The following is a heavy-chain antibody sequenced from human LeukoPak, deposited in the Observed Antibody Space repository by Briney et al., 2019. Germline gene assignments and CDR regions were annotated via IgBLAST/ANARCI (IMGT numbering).Heavy chain of an antibody. J-gene: IGHJ6*02. CDR3: ASPSGGSTPYWDGMDV. V-gene: IGHV7-4-1*02. Sequence: ASVKVSCKASGYTFTSYAMNWVRQAPGQGLEWMGWINTNTGNPTYAQGFTGRFVFSLDTSVSTAYLQISSLKAEDTAVYYCASPSGGSTPYWDGMDVWGQGTTVTVSS. CDR2: INTNTGNP. CDR1: GYTFTSYA. D-gene: IGHD1-26*01.